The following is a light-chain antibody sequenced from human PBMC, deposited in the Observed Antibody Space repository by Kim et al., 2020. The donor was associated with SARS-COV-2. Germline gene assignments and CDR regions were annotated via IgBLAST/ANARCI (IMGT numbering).Light chain of an antibody. CDR3: QQFFTIPRT. CDR2: WAS. J-gene: IGKJ2*01. Sequence: RATINCKSSQSILYTSDNKNYLAWYQQRPGQSPKLLISWASTRESGVPDRFSGSGSGTDFTLTISSLQAEDVAVYYCQQFFTIPRTFGQGTKLEIK. CDR1: QSILYTSDNKNY. V-gene: IGKV4-1*01.